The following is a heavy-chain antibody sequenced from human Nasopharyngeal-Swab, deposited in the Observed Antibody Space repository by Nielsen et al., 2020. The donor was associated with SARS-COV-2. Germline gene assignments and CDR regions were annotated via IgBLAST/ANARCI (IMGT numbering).Heavy chain of an antibody. D-gene: IGHD3-3*01. Sequence: GGSLRLSCAASGFTVSSQYMNWVRQAPGKGLEWVSLIYSGGDTDYADSVKGRFIMSRDKSKNTLYLQMNRLRAEDTAVYYCARGESGFDPLDYWGQGTLVTVSS. CDR3: ARGESGFDPLDY. CDR2: IYSGGDT. V-gene: IGHV3-53*01. J-gene: IGHJ4*02. CDR1: GFTVSSQY.